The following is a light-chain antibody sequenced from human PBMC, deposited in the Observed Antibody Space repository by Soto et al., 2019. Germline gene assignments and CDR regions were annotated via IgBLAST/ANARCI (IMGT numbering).Light chain of an antibody. J-gene: IGKJ1*01. CDR3: QQYNNWPWT. V-gene: IGKV3-15*01. CDR2: GAS. Sequence: EIMMTQSPATLSVSPGERATLSCRASQSVSRNFAWFQQKPGQAPRLLIYGASTRATGIPARFSGGGSGTEFTLTISSLQSEDFAVYYCQQYNNWPWTFGQGTKVDIK. CDR1: QSVSRN.